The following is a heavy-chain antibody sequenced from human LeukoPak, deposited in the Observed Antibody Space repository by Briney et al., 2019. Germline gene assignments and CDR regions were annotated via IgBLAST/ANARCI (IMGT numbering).Heavy chain of an antibody. CDR3: ARVAVVPAALTQDYYYYYGMDV. V-gene: IGHV1-46*01. Sequence: ASVTVSCKASGYTFTSYYMHWVRQAPGQGLEWMGIINPSGGSTSYAQKFQGRVTMTRDTSTSTVYMELSSLRSEDTAVYYCARVAVVPAALTQDYYYYYGMDVWGQGTTVTVSS. CDR2: INPSGGST. CDR1: GYTFTSYY. D-gene: IGHD2-2*01. J-gene: IGHJ6*02.